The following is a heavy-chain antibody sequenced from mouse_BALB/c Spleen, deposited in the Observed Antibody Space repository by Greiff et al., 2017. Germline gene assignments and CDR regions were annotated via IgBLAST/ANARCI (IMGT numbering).Heavy chain of an antibody. CDR2: INPSTGYT. CDR1: GYTFTSYW. V-gene: IGHV1-7*01. D-gene: IGHD1-1*02. J-gene: IGHJ2*01. Sequence: QVQLQQSGAELAKPGASVKMSCKASGYTFTSYWMHWVKQRPGQGLEWIGNINPSTGYTEYKQKFKDKATLSADKSSSTGYMLLSRLTAEDSAVYFSTLWVYFDYWGKGTTLTVTS. CDR3: TLWVYFDY.